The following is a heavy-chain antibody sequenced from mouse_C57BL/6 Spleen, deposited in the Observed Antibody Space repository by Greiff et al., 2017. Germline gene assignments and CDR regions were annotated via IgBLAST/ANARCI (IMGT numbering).Heavy chain of an antibody. D-gene: IGHD1-1*01. V-gene: IGHV1-85*01. Sequence: QVQLQQSGPELVKPGASVKLSCKASGYTFTSYDINWVKQRPGQGLEWIGWIYPRDGSTKYNEKFKGKATLTVDTSSSTAYMELHSLTSEDSAVXFCARFRDYYGSTYYYARGDWGQGTSDTVSS. CDR1: GYTFTSYD. CDR3: ARFRDYYGSTYYYARGD. CDR2: IYPRDGST. J-gene: IGHJ4*01.